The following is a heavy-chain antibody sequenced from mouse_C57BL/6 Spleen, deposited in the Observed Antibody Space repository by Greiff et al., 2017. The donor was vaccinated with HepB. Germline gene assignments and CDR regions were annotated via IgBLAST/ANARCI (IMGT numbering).Heavy chain of an antibody. CDR2: IYPRSGNT. CDR1: GYTFTSYG. V-gene: IGHV1-81*01. J-gene: IGHJ4*01. Sequence: QVQLKESGAELARPGASVKLSCKASGYTFTSYGISWVKQRTGQGLEWIGEIYPRSGNTYYNEKFKGKATLTADKSSSTAYMELRSLTSEDSAVYFCARCGIYDAMDYWGQRTSVTVP. D-gene: IGHD1-1*02. CDR3: ARCGIYDAMDY.